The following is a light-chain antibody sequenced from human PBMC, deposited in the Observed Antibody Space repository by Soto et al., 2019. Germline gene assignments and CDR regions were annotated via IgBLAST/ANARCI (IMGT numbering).Light chain of an antibody. V-gene: IGKV4-1*01. CDR3: QQYYTTPRT. CDR1: QSVLYSPNNKNY. Sequence: DIVMTQSPDSLAVSLGERATINCKSSQSVLYSPNNKNYLAWYQQKPRQPPKLLIAWASTRESGVPDRFSGSGSGTAFTLTISALQAEDVAVYYCQQYYTTPRTFGQGTKVEIK. J-gene: IGKJ1*01. CDR2: WAS.